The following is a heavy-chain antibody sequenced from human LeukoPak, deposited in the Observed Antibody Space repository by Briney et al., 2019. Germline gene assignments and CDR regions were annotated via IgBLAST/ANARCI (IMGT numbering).Heavy chain of an antibody. Sequence: PGGSLRLSCAASGFTFSDYYMSWIRQAPGKGLEWVSYISSSGSTIYYADSVKGRFTISRDNAKNSLYLQMNSLRAEDTAVYYCAKRLNYYDSSGYFFYAFDIWGQGTMVTVSS. V-gene: IGHV3-11*01. CDR2: ISSSGSTI. D-gene: IGHD3-22*01. CDR3: AKRLNYYDSSGYFFYAFDI. J-gene: IGHJ3*02. CDR1: GFTFSDYY.